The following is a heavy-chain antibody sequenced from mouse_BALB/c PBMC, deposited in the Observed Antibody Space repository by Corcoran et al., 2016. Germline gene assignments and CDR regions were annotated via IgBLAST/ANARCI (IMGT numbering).Heavy chain of an antibody. D-gene: IGHD1-1*01. CDR2: INTDTGEP. J-gene: IGHJ3*01. V-gene: IGHV9-3-1*01. CDR1: GYTFPNYG. CDR3: ARDYGSSQAWFAY. Sequence: QIQLVQSGPELKKPGETVKISCKASGYTFPNYGMNWVKQAPGKGLKWMGWINTDTGEPTYADDFKGRFAFSLETSASTAYLQINNLKNEDTATYFCARDYGSSQAWFAYWGQGTLVTVSA.